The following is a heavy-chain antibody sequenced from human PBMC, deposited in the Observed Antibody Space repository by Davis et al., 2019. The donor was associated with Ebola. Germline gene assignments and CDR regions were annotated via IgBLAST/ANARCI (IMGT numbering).Heavy chain of an antibody. V-gene: IGHV3-53*04. CDR1: GFTFSDYY. D-gene: IGHD5-12*01. Sequence: GESLKISCAASGFTFSDYYMSWIRQAPGKGLEWVSVIYSGGSTYYADSVKGRFTISRHNSKNTLYLQMNSLRAEDTAVYYCARDSWIYGMDVWGQGTTVTVSS. CDR2: IYSGGST. CDR3: ARDSWIYGMDV. J-gene: IGHJ6*02.